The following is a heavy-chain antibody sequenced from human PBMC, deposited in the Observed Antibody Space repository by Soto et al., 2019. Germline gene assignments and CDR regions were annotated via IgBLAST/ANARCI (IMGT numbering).Heavy chain of an antibody. J-gene: IGHJ4*02. V-gene: IGHV1-18*01. CDR2: ISAYNGNT. Sequence: QVQLVQSGAEVKKPGASVKVSCKASGYTFTSYGISWVRQAPGQGLEWMGWISAYNGNTNYAQKLRGSVTMPTATSTSIASRELRRLRSDDTAVYYCARAPSFPFHYGPAGRRSFDYWGQGTLVTVSS. D-gene: IGHD3-16*01. CDR3: ARAPSFPFHYGPAGRRSFDY. CDR1: GYTFTSYG.